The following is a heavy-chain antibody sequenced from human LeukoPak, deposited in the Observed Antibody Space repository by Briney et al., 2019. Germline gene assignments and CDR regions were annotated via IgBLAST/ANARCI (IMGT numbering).Heavy chain of an antibody. Sequence: SETLSLTCTVSGGSISSGSYYWSWIRQPAGKGLEWIGRIYTSGRTNYNPSLKSRVTISVDTSKNQFSLKLSSVTAADTAVYYCARDVFSSSSWGNNARGWFDPWGQGTLVTVSS. CDR2: IYTSGRT. CDR1: GGSISSGSYY. V-gene: IGHV4-61*02. D-gene: IGHD6-13*01. CDR3: ARDVFSSSSWGNNARGWFDP. J-gene: IGHJ5*02.